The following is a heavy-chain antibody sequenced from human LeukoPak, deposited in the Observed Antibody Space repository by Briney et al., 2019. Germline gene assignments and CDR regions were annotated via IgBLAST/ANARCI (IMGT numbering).Heavy chain of an antibody. J-gene: IGHJ4*02. CDR3: ARGSYSSSWKTFDY. CDR1: GFTFSSYA. V-gene: IGHV3-30*04. CDR2: ISYDGSIN. Sequence: GGSLRLSCAASGFTFSSYAMHWVRQAPGKGLEWVALISYDGSINDYADSVKGRYTISRDNSKNTLYLQMNSLRADDTAMYYCARGSYSSSWKTFDYWGQGTLVTVSS. D-gene: IGHD6-13*01.